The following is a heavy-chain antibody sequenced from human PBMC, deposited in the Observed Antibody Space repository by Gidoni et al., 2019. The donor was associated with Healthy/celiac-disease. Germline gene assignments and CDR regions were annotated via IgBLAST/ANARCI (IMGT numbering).Heavy chain of an antibody. CDR1: GYTFTSYG. J-gene: IGHJ6*02. D-gene: IGHD1-26*01. CDR2: ISAYNGNT. CDR3: ARVPVWEWGGAPPYGMDV. V-gene: IGHV1-18*04. Sequence: QVQLVQSGAEVKKPGASVKVSCKASGYTFTSYGISWVRQAPGQGLEWMGWISAYNGNTNYAQKLQGRGTMTTDTSTSTAYMELRGLRSDDTAVYYCARVPVWEWGGAPPYGMDVWGQGTTVTVSS.